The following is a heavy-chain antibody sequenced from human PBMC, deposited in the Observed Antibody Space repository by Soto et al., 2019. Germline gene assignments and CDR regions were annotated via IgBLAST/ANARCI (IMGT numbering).Heavy chain of an antibody. CDR1: GGSISRYY. V-gene: IGHV4-59*01. Sequence: PSETLSLTCTVSGGSISRYYWSWIRQPPGKGLEWIGYIYYSGSTNYNPSLKSRVTISVDTSKNQFSLKLSSVTAADTAVYYCARDSATAMATVYGMDVWGQGTTVTVSS. J-gene: IGHJ6*02. CDR2: IYYSGST. CDR3: ARDSATAMATVYGMDV. D-gene: IGHD5-18*01.